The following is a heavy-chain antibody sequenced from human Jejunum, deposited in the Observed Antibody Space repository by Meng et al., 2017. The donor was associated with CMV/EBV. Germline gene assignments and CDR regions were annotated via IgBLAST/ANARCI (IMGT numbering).Heavy chain of an antibody. J-gene: IGHJ4*02. CDR3: AKDSPILTL. CDR1: GFIVSSYA. V-gene: IGHV3-23*01. Sequence: EVLLLESXGGLVQPGGSLRISCSASGFIVSSYAMTWVRQAPGKGLEWVSAITDGGTGTYYADSVKGRFTISRDNSKNTLYLQMNSLRAEDTAVYYCAKDSPILTLWGQGTLVTVSS. CDR2: ITDGGTGT. D-gene: IGHD3-9*01.